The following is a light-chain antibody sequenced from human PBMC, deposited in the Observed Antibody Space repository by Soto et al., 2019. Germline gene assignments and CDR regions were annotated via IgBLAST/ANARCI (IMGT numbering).Light chain of an antibody. V-gene: IGKV3-20*01. CDR1: QTIRSDY. CDR3: QQYGSSPRT. J-gene: IGKJ1*01. CDR2: GAS. Sequence: ETVLTQSPATLSLSPGERATRSCRASQTIRSDYLAWYRQTPGQAPRLLIYGASNRATGIADRFSGSGSGTDFTLIISRLEPEDFALYYCQQYGSSPRTFGQGTKLEIK.